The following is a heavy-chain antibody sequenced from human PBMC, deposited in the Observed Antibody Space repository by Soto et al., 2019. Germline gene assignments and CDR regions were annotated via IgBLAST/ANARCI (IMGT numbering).Heavy chain of an antibody. Sequence: SETLSLTCVVSGGSISCGGYSWSWIRQPPGKGLEWIGYIYHSGSTYYSPSLKSRVTISVDRSKNQFSLKLSSVTATDTAVYYCVRVPGPWGQGTLVTVSS. J-gene: IGHJ5*02. CDR3: VRVPGP. V-gene: IGHV4-30-2*01. CDR1: GGSISCGGYS. CDR2: IYHSGST.